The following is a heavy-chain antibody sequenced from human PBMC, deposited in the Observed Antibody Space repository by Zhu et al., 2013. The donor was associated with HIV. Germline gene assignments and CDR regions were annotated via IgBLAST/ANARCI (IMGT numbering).Heavy chain of an antibody. J-gene: IGHJ4*02. V-gene: IGHV1-46*01. CDR3: ARKAARPFDY. Sequence: QVQLVQSGAEVKKPGASVKVSCKASGYTSTSYYMHWVRQAPGQGLEWMGIINPSGGSTSYAQKFQGRVTMTRDTSTSTVYMELSSLTSEDTAVYYCARKAARPFDYWGQGTLVTVSS. CDR2: INPSGGST. D-gene: IGHD6-6*01. CDR1: GYTSTSYY.